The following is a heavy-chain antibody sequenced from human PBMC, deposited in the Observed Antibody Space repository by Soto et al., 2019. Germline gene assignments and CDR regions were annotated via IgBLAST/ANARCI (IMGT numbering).Heavy chain of an antibody. CDR2: VSGSGAKT. D-gene: IGHD1-1*01. V-gene: IGHV3-23*01. Sequence: EVQLLESGGGLVQPGGSLRLSCTASGFTFSTYAMTWVRQAPGKGLEWVSTVSGSGAKTYYADSVRGRVTISRDNSKDTLYLPPNSMAAEDTATYYCTRDWTDNTCPWMDVWGYGPRVTVSS. CDR3: TRDWTDNTCPWMDV. J-gene: IGHJ6*02. CDR1: GFTFSTYA.